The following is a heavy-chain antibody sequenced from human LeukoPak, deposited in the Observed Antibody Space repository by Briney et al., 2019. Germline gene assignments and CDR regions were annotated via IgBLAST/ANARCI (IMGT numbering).Heavy chain of an antibody. Sequence: GGSLRLSCAASGFTFSSYAMHWVRQAPGKGLEWVAVISYDGSNKYYADSVKGRFTISRDNSKNTLYLQMNSLRAEDTAVYYCARSSSDIVVVPALFDYWGQGTLVTVSS. D-gene: IGHD2-2*01. CDR2: ISYDGSNK. V-gene: IGHV3-30-3*01. CDR1: GFTFSSYA. CDR3: ARSSSDIVVVPALFDY. J-gene: IGHJ4*02.